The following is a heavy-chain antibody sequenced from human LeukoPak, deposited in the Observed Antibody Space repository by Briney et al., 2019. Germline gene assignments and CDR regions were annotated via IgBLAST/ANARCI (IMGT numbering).Heavy chain of an antibody. J-gene: IGHJ4*02. V-gene: IGHV4-38-2*02. CDR1: GYSIRSGYY. CDR3: ARDRESSPWELLLDY. D-gene: IGHD1-26*01. CDR2: LHHTRST. Sequence: KTSETLSLTCAVSGYSIRSGYYWAWIRPPPGNGLEWIGSLHHTRSTYYNPSLKSRVSMSVDRSNNNFSLKLSTVTASDTAVYYCARDRESSPWELLLDYWGQGILVTVSS.